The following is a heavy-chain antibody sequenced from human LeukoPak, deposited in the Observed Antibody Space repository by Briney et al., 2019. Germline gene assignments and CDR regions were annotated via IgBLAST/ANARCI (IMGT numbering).Heavy chain of an antibody. CDR2: ISGSGGST. V-gene: IGHV3-23*01. J-gene: IGHJ4*02. D-gene: IGHD4-17*01. CDR1: GFTFSSDA. Sequence: GGSLRLSCAASGFTFSSDAMSWVRQAPGKGLEWVSAISGSGGSTYYADSVKGRFTISRDNSKNTLYLQMNSLRAEDTAVYYCAKGDDYGDYVRIYFDYWGQGTLVTVSS. CDR3: AKGDDYGDYVRIYFDY.